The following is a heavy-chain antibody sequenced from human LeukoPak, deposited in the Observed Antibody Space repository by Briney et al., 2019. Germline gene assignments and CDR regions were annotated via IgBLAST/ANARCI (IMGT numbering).Heavy chain of an antibody. CDR3: AMHYCSSTSCYRSQYFQH. CDR2: ISSSSSTI. J-gene: IGHJ1*01. D-gene: IGHD2-2*02. CDR1: GFTFSSYS. V-gene: IGHV3-48*01. Sequence: GGSLRLSCAASGFTFSSYSMSWVRQAPGKGLEWVSYISSSSSTIYYADSVKGRFTISRDNAKNSLYLQMNSLRAEDTAVYYCAMHYCSSTSCYRSQYFQHWGQGTLVTVSS.